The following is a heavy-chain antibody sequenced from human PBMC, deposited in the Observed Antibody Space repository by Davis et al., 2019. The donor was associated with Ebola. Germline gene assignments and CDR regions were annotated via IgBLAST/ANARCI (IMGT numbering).Heavy chain of an antibody. Sequence: ASVKVSCKVSGYTLTELSMHWVRQAPGKGLEWMGGFDSEAGETISAQKFQARVTMTEDTSTDTAYMELSSLRSEDTAVYYCASGLGYSGYEPFDNWGQGTLVTVSS. V-gene: IGHV1-24*01. CDR2: FDSEAGET. J-gene: IGHJ4*02. D-gene: IGHD5-12*01. CDR3: ASGLGYSGYEPFDN. CDR1: GYTLTELS.